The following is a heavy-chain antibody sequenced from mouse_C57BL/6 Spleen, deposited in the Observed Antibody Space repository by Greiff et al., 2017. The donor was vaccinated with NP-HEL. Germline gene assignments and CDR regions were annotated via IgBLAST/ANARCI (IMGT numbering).Heavy chain of an antibody. CDR3: ATSYYSNHYYAMDY. J-gene: IGHJ4*01. CDR1: GYTFTSYW. CDR2: IDPSDSYT. V-gene: IGHV1-69*01. D-gene: IGHD2-5*01. Sequence: QVRLQQPGAELVMPGASVKLSCKASGYTFTSYWMHWVKQRPGQGLEWIGEIDPSDSYTNYNQKFKGKSTLTVDKSSSTAYMQLSSLTSEDSAVYYCATSYYSNHYYAMDYWGQGTSVTVSS.